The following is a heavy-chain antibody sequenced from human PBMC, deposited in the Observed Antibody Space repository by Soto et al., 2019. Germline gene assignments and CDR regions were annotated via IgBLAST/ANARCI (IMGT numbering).Heavy chain of an antibody. CDR1: GFTFSNYG. CDR2: QWFDGSNK. Sequence: RRLSCVGSGFTFSNYGMHWVRQAPGKGLEWVAVQWFDGSNKFHTDSVQGRFTISRDNSQNTVYLQMNSLRAEDTAVYYCARDVGDVMSTIQGHGMDVWGQGTTVTVSS. D-gene: IGHD5-12*01. V-gene: IGHV3-33*01. CDR3: ARDVGDVMSTIQGHGMDV. J-gene: IGHJ6*02.